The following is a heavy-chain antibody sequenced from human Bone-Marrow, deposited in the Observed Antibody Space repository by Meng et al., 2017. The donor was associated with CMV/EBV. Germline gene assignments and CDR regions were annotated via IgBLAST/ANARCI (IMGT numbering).Heavy chain of an antibody. J-gene: IGHJ6*02. D-gene: IGHD2-2*01. CDR1: GGTFSSYA. CDR3: ARGLVPAATYYYYGMDV. V-gene: IGHV1-69*05. CDR2: IIPIFGTA. Sequence: SVKVSCKASGGTFSSYAISWVRQAPGQGLEWMGGIIPIFGTANYAQKFQGRVTITTDESTSTAYMELSSLRSEDTAVYYCARGLVPAATYYYYGMDVWGQGTTVTVSS.